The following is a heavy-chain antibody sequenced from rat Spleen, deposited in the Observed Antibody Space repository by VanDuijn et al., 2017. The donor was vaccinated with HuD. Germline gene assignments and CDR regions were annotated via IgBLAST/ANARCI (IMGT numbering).Heavy chain of an antibody. CDR3: ARGGLTTEGIAHYFDY. D-gene: IGHD1-11*01. J-gene: IGHJ2*01. CDR2: IWVSGNT. CDR1: GFSLTSYH. V-gene: IGHV2-13*01. Sequence: QVQLKESGPGLVQASQTLSLTCSVSGFSLTSYHVSWVRQPPGKSLMWMGTIWVSGNTNFNSAVQSRLSISRDTSKSQVFLKMNSLQTEDTATYYCARGGLTTEGIAHYFDYWGQGVMVTVSS.